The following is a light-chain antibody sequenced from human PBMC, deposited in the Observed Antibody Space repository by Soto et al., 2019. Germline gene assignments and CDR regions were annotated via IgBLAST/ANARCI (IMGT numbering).Light chain of an antibody. CDR3: QQYFTSPLT. CDR2: DTS. CDR1: QSVSSF. J-gene: IGKJ4*01. V-gene: IGKV3-20*01. Sequence: EIVLTQSPATLSLSPGERATLSCRASQSVSSFLAWYQQKPGQAPRLLIYDTSSRATGIPDRFSGGGSGTDFTLTISRLEPEDFAMYYCQQYFTSPLTFGGGTKVDIK.